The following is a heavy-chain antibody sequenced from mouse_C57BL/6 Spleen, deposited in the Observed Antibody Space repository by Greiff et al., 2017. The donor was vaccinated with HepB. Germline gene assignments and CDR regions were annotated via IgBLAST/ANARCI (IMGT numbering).Heavy chain of an antibody. CDR2: ISSGGSYT. CDR1: GFTFSSYG. Sequence: VQLQQSGGDLVKPGGSLKLSCAASGFTFSSYGMSWVRQTPDKRLEWVATISSGGSYTYYPDSVKGRFTISRDNAKNTLYLQMSSLKSEDTAMYYCARKYYGSSYFFDYWGQGTTLTVSS. CDR3: ARKYYGSSYFFDY. J-gene: IGHJ2*01. D-gene: IGHD1-1*01. V-gene: IGHV5-6*01.